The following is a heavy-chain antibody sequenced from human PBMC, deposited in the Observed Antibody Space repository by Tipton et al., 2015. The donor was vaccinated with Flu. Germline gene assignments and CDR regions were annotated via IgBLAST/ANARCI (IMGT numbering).Heavy chain of an antibody. CDR1: GGSFSGYY. CDR3: ARRDYSNYVSDPKNWFDP. CDR2: INHGGST. D-gene: IGHD4-11*01. Sequence: LRLSCAVNGGSFSGYYWSWIRQPPGKGLEWIGEINHGGSTNYNKSLKSRVTMSVDSSKNQFSLRLSSVTAADTAVYYCARRDYSNYVSDPKNWFDPWGQGTLVTVSS. V-gene: IGHV4-34*01. J-gene: IGHJ5*02.